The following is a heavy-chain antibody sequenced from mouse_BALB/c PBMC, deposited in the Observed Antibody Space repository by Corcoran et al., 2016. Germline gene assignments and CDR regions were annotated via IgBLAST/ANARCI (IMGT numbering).Heavy chain of an antibody. J-gene: IGHJ2*01. D-gene: IGHD2-1*01. CDR2: IDPANGNT. CDR3: GRSREGNYVVY. V-gene: IGHV14-3*02. CDR1: GFNIKDTY. Sequence: EVQLQQSGAELVKPGASVKLSCTASGFNIKDTYMHWVKQGPEQGLEWIGRIDPANGNTKFDPKFQGKATMTADTSSNTVYLQRSSLTSEATAVYYCGRSREGNYVVYWGQGTTLTVSS.